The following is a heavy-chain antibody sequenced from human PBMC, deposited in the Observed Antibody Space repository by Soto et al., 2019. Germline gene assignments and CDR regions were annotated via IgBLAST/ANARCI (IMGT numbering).Heavy chain of an antibody. Sequence: SVKVSCKASGGTFSSYAISWVRQAPGQGLEWMGGIIPIFGTANYAQKFQGRVTITADESTSTAYMELSSLRSEDTAVYYCARPNRGGDFWSGYQYYYYYGMDGWGQGTTVTVSS. V-gene: IGHV1-69*13. CDR2: IIPIFGTA. J-gene: IGHJ6*02. CDR1: GGTFSSYA. CDR3: ARPNRGGDFWSGYQYYYYYGMDG. D-gene: IGHD3-3*01.